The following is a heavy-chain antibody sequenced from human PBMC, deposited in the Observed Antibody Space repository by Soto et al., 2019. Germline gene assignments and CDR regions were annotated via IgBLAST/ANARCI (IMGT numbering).Heavy chain of an antibody. CDR3: ARDVVVPAAIVSWYFDL. CDR2: ISAYNGNT. D-gene: IGHD2-2*01. V-gene: IGHV1-18*01. J-gene: IGHJ2*01. CDR1: GYTFTSYG. Sequence: ASVKVSCKASGYTFTSYGISWVRQAPGQGLEWMGWISAYNGNTNYAQKLQGRVTMTTDTSRTTAYMELRGLRSDDTAVYYCARDVVVPAAIVSWYFDLWGRGTLVTVSS.